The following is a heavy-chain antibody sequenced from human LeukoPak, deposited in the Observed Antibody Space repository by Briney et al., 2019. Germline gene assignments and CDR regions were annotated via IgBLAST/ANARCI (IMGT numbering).Heavy chain of an antibody. CDR1: GYSISSGYY. CDR2: IYYSGST. CDR3: ARGAGPPYYYGMDV. V-gene: IGHV4-61*01. Sequence: SETLSLTCTVSGYSISSGYYWGWIRQPPGKGLEWIGYIYYSGSTNYNPSLKSRVTISVDTSKNQFSLKLSSVTAADTAVYYCARGAGPPYYYGMDVWGQGTTVTVSS. J-gene: IGHJ6*02.